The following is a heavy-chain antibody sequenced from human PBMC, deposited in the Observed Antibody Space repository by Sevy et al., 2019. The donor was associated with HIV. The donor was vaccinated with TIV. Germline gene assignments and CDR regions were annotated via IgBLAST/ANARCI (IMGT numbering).Heavy chain of an antibody. D-gene: IGHD6-19*01. CDR2: ISWNSGSI. Sequence: GGSLRLSCAASGFTFDDYAMHWVRQAPGKGLEWVSGISWNSGSIGYADSVKGRFTISRDNAKNSRYLQMNSLRAEDTALYYCAKDIGGVAVAGTPSVRYYYYGMDVWGQGTTVTVSS. V-gene: IGHV3-9*01. J-gene: IGHJ6*02. CDR1: GFTFDDYA. CDR3: AKDIGGVAVAGTPSVRYYYYGMDV.